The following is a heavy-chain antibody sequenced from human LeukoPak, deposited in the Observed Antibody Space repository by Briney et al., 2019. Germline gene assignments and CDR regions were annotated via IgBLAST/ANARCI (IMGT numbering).Heavy chain of an antibody. CDR1: GFTFSSYA. Sequence: GGSLRLSCAASGFTFSSYAMHWVRQAPGKGLEWVAVISYDGSNKYYADSVKGRFTISRDNAKNSLYLQMNSLRAEDTAVYYCARERGYSGYDSGDLDYWGQGTLVTVSS. CDR2: ISYDGSNK. D-gene: IGHD5-12*01. V-gene: IGHV3-30-3*01. J-gene: IGHJ4*02. CDR3: ARERGYSGYDSGDLDY.